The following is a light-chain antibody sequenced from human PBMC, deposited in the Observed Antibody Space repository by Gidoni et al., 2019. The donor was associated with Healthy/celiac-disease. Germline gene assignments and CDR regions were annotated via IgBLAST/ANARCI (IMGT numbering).Light chain of an antibody. J-gene: IGKJ4*01. V-gene: IGKV3-20*01. CDR3: QQYGSSPLT. CDR1: QSVSSSY. Sequence: VLTQSPGTLSLSPGERATLSCRPSQSVSSSYLAWYQQKPGQAPRLLIYGASSRATGIPDRFSGSGSGTDFTLTISRLEPEDFAVYYCQQYGSSPLTFGGGTKLEIK. CDR2: GAS.